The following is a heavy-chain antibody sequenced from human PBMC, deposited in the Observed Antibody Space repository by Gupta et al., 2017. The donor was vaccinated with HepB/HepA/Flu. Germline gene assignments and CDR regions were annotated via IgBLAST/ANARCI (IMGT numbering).Heavy chain of an antibody. CDR1: GFVFRNAW. D-gene: IGHD2/OR15-2a*01. CDR2: MKNKNEGGTA. CDR3: TKDGGNPDY. Sequence: EVQLVESGGGWVKPGGSLRLSCAASGFVFRNAWMSWVRQAPGMGLEWVGRMKNKNEGGTADSGAPVKGRFTIIRDDSRNTLYLPMNSLKTEDTAFYYCTKDGGNPDYWGHVILDT. J-gene: IGHJ4*03. V-gene: IGHV3-15*01.